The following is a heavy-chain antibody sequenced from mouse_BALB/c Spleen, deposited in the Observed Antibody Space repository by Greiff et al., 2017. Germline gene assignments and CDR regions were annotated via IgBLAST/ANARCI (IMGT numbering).Heavy chain of an antibody. CDR3: ARITGTGRGFAY. D-gene: IGHD4-1*01. J-gene: IGHJ3*01. V-gene: IGHV3-8*02. CDR2: ISYSGST. CDR1: GDSITSGY. Sequence: EVKVVESGPSLVKPSQTLSLTCSVTGDSITSGYWNWIRKFPGNKLEYMGYISYSGSTYYNPSLKSRISITRDTSKNQYYLQLNSVTTEDTATYYCARITGTGRGFAYWGQGTLVTVSA.